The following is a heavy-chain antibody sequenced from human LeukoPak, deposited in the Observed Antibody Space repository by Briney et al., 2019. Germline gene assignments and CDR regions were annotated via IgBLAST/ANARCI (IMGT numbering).Heavy chain of an antibody. CDR3: ARAARSVAGSYFRGHYYFDY. V-gene: IGHV4-61*02. CDR2: IYSSGST. J-gene: IGHJ4*02. CDR1: GGSISSGSYY. Sequence: SETLSLTCTVSGGSISSGSYYWNWIRQPAGKGLEWIGRIYSSGSTNYNPSLKSRVTISVDTSKNQFSLKLSSVTAADTAVYYCARAARSVAGSYFRGHYYFDYWGQGTLVTVSS. D-gene: IGHD3-10*01.